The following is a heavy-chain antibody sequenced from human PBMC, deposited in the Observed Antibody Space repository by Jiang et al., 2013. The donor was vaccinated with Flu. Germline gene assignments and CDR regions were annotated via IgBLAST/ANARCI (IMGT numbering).Heavy chain of an antibody. D-gene: IGHD6-13*01. CDR2: VDPEDGKP. Sequence: SGAEVKKAGATVKISCKVSGYTFTDYNMHWVQQVPGKGLEWMGLVDPEDGKPVYAEKFQGRVTLTADTSTDTAYMELSSLRSGDTAVYYCATDQKVSDIEATGPYNYYYMAFWGKGTTVIVSS. CDR3: ATDQKVSDIEATGPYNYYYMAF. J-gene: IGHJ6*03. V-gene: IGHV1-69-2*01. CDR1: GYTFTDYN.